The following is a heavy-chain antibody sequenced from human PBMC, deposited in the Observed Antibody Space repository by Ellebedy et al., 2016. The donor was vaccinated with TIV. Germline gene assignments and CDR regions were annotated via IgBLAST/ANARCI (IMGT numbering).Heavy chain of an antibody. V-gene: IGHV4-34*01. J-gene: IGHJ4*02. Sequence: SQTLSLTCVVKGGSFNGYFWSWIRQSPGKGLEWLGEINPSGTANYNPSLKSRVTMSVDTPEKQFSLRLTSVTAADTAVYYCARARGQYLYGSGSYFTHWGQGEVVTVSS. D-gene: IGHD3-10*01. CDR2: INPSGTA. CDR3: ARARGQYLYGSGSYFTH. CDR1: GGSFNGYF.